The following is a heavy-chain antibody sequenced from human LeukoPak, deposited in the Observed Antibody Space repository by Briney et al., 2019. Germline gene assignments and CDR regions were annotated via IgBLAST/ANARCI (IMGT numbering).Heavy chain of an antibody. CDR1: GYTFTGYY. J-gene: IGHJ4*02. CDR3: ARDKPADAALDF. D-gene: IGHD2-2*01. Sequence: ASVKVSCKASGYTFTGYYIHWVRQAPGQGLVWMGWINTNSGGTNYAQKFKGRVTMTRDWSSNTAYMDLRSLTYDDTPVYYCARDKPADAALDFWGQGTLVTVSS. V-gene: IGHV1-2*02. CDR2: INTNSGGT.